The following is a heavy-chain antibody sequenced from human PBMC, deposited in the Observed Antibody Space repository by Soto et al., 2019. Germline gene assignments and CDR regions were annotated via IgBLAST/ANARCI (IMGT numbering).Heavy chain of an antibody. CDR1: GFTFSSYS. CDR3: ARAAGSPGDYYYYGMDV. J-gene: IGHJ6*02. V-gene: IGHV3-48*01. D-gene: IGHD1-26*01. CDR2: ISISSSTI. Sequence: EVQLVESGGGLVQPGGSLRLSCAASGFTFSSYSMNWVRQAPGKGLEWVSYISISSSTIYYADSVKGRFTISRDNAKNSLYLQMNSLRAEDTAVYYCARAAGSPGDYYYYGMDVWGQGTTVTVSS.